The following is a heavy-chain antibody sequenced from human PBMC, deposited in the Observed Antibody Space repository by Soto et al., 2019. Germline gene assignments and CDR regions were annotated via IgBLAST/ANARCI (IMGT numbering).Heavy chain of an antibody. CDR3: ARGDAYNSTFVY. Sequence: QVQLVQSGAEVKKPGASVKVSCKTSGYTFTSYGITWVRKAPGQGLEWMGWSSTYNVNTNYAEKVRGRVTMTTDTSTSTAYRELRSLRSDDTAVYYFARGDAYNSTFVYWGQGTLVSVSS. CDR1: GYTFTSYG. CDR2: SSTYNVNT. D-gene: IGHD1-1*01. J-gene: IGHJ4*02. V-gene: IGHV1-18*01.